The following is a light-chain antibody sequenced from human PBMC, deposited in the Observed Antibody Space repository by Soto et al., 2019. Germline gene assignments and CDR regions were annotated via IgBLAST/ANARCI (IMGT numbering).Light chain of an antibody. CDR2: TNN. Sequence: QSVLTQPPSVSGTPGHKVSISCSGSTSNLGGNTVNWYQQLPGTAPKLLIYTNNKRPSGVPDRFSGSKSGTSASLAISGLRSEDEADFYCAAWDDSLNAVVFGGGTKVTVL. CDR1: TSNLGGNT. J-gene: IGLJ2*01. V-gene: IGLV1-44*01. CDR3: AAWDDSLNAVV.